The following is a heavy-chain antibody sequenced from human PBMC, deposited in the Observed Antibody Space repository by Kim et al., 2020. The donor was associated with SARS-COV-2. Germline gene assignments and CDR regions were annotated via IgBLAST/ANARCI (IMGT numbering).Heavy chain of an antibody. J-gene: IGHJ4*02. CDR1: GFTFSSYA. D-gene: IGHD6-19*01. Sequence: GGSLRLSCAASGFTFSSYAMSWVRQAPGKGLEWVSAISGSGGSTYYADSVKGRFTISRDNSKNTLYLQMNSLRAEDTAVYYCAKDSGWSKWELMFDYWGQGTLVTVSS. CDR2: ISGSGGST. V-gene: IGHV3-23*01. CDR3: AKDSGWSKWELMFDY.